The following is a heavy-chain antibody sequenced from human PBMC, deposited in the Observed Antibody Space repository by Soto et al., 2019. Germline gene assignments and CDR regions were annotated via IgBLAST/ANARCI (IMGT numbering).Heavy chain of an antibody. CDR2: IIPILGIA. D-gene: IGHD6-6*01. J-gene: IGHJ6*03. CDR3: AREGDGAASPHPNCCYFDMDV. CDR1: GGRSDSST. Sequence: TCEAPGGRSDSSTISWARQSHEKGLEWMGRIIPILGIANYAQKFQGRVTITADKSTSTAYMELSSLRSEDTAVYYCAREGDGAASPHPNCCYFDMDVRGKGITVTVSS. V-gene: IGHV1-69*04.